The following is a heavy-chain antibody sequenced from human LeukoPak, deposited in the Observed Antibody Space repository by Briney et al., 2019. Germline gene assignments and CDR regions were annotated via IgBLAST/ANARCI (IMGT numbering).Heavy chain of an antibody. CDR2: INHSGST. V-gene: IGHV4-34*01. D-gene: IGHD2-2*01. J-gene: IGHJ5*02. CDR1: GGSFSGYY. CDR3: ARGRLIVVVPAAPRVNWFDP. Sequence: SETLSLTCAVYGGSFSGYYWSWIRQPPGKGLEWIGEINHSGSTNYNPSLKSRVTISVDTSENQFSLKLSSVTAADTAVYYCARGRLIVVVPAAPRVNWFDPWGQGTLVTVSS.